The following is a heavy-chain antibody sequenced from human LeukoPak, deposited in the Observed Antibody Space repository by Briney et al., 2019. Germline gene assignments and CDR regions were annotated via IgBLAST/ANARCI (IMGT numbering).Heavy chain of an antibody. J-gene: IGHJ4*02. CDR2: IYTSGST. CDR3: TRDVVAARGSFDY. CDR1: GGSISSGSYY. V-gene: IGHV4-61*09. D-gene: IGHD2-2*01. Sequence: PSETLSLTCTVSGGSISSGSYYWSWIRQAAGKGLGWIGHIYTSGSTNYNPSLKSRVTMSVDMSKNQFSLKLRSVTAADTAVYYCTRDVVAARGSFDYWGQGTLVTVSS.